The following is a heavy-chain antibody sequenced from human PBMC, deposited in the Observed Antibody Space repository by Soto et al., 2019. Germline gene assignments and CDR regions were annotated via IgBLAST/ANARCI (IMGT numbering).Heavy chain of an antibody. J-gene: IGHJ6*04. CDR2: IIPIVGTA. V-gene: IGHV1-69*13. D-gene: IGHD6-13*01. CDR1: GGTFSSYA. Sequence: ASVKVSCKASGGTFSSYAISWVRQAPGQGLEWMGGIIPIVGTANYAQKFQGRVTITADESTSTAYMELIILRSEEPAVHYCASPGGSSWSFEGYYYYYYGRDVWGKGTTVTVSS. CDR3: ASPGGSSWSFEGYYYYYYGRDV.